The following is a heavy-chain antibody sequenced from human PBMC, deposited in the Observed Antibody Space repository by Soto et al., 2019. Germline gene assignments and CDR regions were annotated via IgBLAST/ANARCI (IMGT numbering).Heavy chain of an antibody. CDR2: ISHSGST. Sequence: QVQLQESGPGLVKPSGTLSLTCAVSGGSLSSSNWWSWVRQPPGKGLEWIGEISHSGSTNYNPSIQSRFTISVDPSKNQFSLKLSSVTAADTAVYYCSRLIHSSGADYWGQGTLVTVAS. CDR3: SRLIHSSGADY. V-gene: IGHV4-4*02. J-gene: IGHJ4*02. CDR1: GGSLSSSNW. D-gene: IGHD6-19*01.